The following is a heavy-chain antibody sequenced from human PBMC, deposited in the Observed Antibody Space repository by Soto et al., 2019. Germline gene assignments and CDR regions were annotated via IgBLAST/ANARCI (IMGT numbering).Heavy chain of an antibody. J-gene: IGHJ4*02. V-gene: IGHV3-23*01. D-gene: IGHD3-3*01. CDR2: ISGSASEK. Sequence: VGSLRLSCATSGFSFSNYAMSWGRQAPLRPLESGSQISGSASEKQYADCVKGRFTISRDNSKRTVYLQLNSLRAEDTAVYYCAKGMANTVFGVDTLFDFWGRGTLVTV. CDR3: AKGMANTVFGVDTLFDF. CDR1: GFSFSNYA.